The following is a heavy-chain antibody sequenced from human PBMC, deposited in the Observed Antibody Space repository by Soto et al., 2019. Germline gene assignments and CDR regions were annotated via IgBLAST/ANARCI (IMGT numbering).Heavy chain of an antibody. V-gene: IGHV3-30*18. Sequence: QVQLVESGGGVVQPGRSLRLSCEASGFTLSTHGMHWVRQAPGKGLEWVAVISYDGSNKFYADSVKGRFTISKDNSQNTLYLQMNSLRAEDTAVYQCVKDAGSARPFDSWGQGTLVTVSS. CDR3: VKDAGSARPFDS. D-gene: IGHD6-13*01. CDR1: GFTLSTHG. CDR2: ISYDGSNK. J-gene: IGHJ4*02.